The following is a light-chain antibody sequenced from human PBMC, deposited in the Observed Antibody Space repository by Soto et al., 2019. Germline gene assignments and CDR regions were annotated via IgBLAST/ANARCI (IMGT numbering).Light chain of an antibody. CDR1: SSDVGSYNL. V-gene: IGLV2-23*02. J-gene: IGLJ2*01. CDR2: DVT. Sequence: QSVLTQPASVSGSPGQSITISCTGTSSDVGSYNLVSWYQQHPGKAPKLMIYDVTERPSGVSNRFSGSKSGNTASLTISGLQAEDEADYYCCSYAGRTTVVFGGGTKVTVL. CDR3: CSYAGRTTVV.